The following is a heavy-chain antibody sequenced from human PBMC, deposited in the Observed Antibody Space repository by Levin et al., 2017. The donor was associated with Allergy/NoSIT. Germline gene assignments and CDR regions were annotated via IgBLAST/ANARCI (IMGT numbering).Heavy chain of an antibody. V-gene: IGHV1-18*01. CDR3: ASPNPLTVTTSNHYYYYGMDV. D-gene: IGHD4-17*01. CDR2: ISAYNGNT. CDR1: GYTFTSYG. Sequence: ASVKVSCKASGYTFTSYGISWVRQAPGQGLEWMGWISAYNGNTNYAQKLQGRVTMTTDTSTSTAYMELRSLRSDDTAVYYCASPNPLTVTTSNHYYYYGMDVWGQGTTVTVSS. J-gene: IGHJ6*02.